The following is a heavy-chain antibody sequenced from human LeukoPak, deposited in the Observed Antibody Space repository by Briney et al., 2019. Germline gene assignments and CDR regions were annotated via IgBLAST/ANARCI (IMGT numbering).Heavy chain of an antibody. CDR1: GFTFSSYS. CDR3: ARESRRYCSSTSCYTTYYYYYYMDV. V-gene: IGHV3-48*04. CDR2: ISSSSSTI. Sequence: PGGSLRLSCAASGFTFSSYSMNWVRQAPGKGLEWVSYISSSSSTIYYADSVKGRFTISRDNAKNSLYLQMNSLRAEDTAVYYCARESRRYCSSTSCYTTYYYYYYMDVWGKGTTVTVSS. J-gene: IGHJ6*03. D-gene: IGHD2-2*02.